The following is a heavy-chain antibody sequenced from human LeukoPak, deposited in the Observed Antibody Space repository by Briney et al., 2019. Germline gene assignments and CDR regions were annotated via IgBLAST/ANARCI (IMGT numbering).Heavy chain of an antibody. J-gene: IGHJ4*02. D-gene: IGHD3-10*01. CDR3: AKGYGSGSYYPSLFDY. V-gene: IGHV3-23*01. Sequence: PGGSLRLSCAASGFTFSSYAMSWVRQAPGKGLEWVSAISGSGGSTYYADSVKGRFTISRDNSKNTLYLQMNSLRAEDTAVYYCAKGYGSGSYYPSLFDYWGQGTLVTVSS. CDR2: ISGSGGST. CDR1: GFTFSSYA.